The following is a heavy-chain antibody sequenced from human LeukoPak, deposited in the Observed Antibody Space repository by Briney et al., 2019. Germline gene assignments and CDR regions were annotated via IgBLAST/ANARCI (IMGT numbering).Heavy chain of an antibody. J-gene: IGHJ4*02. CDR2: INGGNGNT. CDR3: ARDRGVVTIYCFDS. Sequence: GSVTVSCKASGYTFTSYAMHWVRQAGGQRVEYVGWINGGNGNTKYSQKFQGRVTITRDTTASTAYMELSSLKSEDTAVYYCARDRGVVTIYCFDSWGQGTLVTVSS. D-gene: IGHD4-23*01. V-gene: IGHV1-3*01. CDR1: GYTFTSYA.